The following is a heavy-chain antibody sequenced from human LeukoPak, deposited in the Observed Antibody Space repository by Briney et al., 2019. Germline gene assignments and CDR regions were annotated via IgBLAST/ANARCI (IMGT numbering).Heavy chain of an antibody. CDR2: ILGYGGST. V-gene: IGHV3-23*01. D-gene: IGHD6-13*01. CDR1: GFTFSDYA. Sequence: GGSLRLSCTASGFTFSDYAMSWVRQAPGKGLEWVATILGYGGSTYYPDSVEGRFTISRDNSKNTLYLQLNSLTVEDTATYYCTKMAGYNSRFDYWGQGTLVTVAS. J-gene: IGHJ4*02. CDR3: TKMAGYNSRFDY.